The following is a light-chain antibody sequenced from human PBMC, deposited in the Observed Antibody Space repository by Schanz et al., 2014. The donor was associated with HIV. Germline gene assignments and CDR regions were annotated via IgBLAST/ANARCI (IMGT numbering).Light chain of an antibody. CDR1: SSDVGDYNY. CDR3: SSYAGSTV. Sequence: QSALTQPPSASGSPGQSVTISCTGTSSDVGDYNYVSWYQQHPGKAPKLMIYEVSKRPSGVPDRFSGSKSGNTASLTVSGXQAEDEADYYCSSYAGSTVFGGGTKLTVL. CDR2: EVS. J-gene: IGLJ2*01. V-gene: IGLV2-8*01.